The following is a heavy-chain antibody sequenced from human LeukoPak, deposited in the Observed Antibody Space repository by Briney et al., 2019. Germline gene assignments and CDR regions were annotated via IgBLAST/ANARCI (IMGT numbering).Heavy chain of an antibody. V-gene: IGHV1-3*01. Sequence: ASVKVSCKASGYTFTSYGISWVRQAPGQRLEWMGWINGGNGKTKYSQKFQGRVTITRDTSASTAYMELSSLRSEDTAVYYCARSAGDYAFDYWGQGTLVTVSS. CDR2: INGGNGKT. CDR3: ARSAGDYAFDY. D-gene: IGHD4-17*01. J-gene: IGHJ4*02. CDR1: GYTFTSYG.